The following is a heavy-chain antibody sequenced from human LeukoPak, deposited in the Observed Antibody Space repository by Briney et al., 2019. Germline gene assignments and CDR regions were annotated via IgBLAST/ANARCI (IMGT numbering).Heavy chain of an antibody. CDR2: IYTSGST. CDR1: GGSISSGSYY. J-gene: IGHJ4*02. CDR3: AREGPASEHY. V-gene: IGHV4-61*02. Sequence: SETLSLTCTVSGGSISSGSYYWSWIRQPAGKGLEWIGRIYTSGSTNYNPSLKSRVTISVDTSKNQFSLKLSSVTAADTAVYYCAREGPASEHYWGQGTLVTVSS.